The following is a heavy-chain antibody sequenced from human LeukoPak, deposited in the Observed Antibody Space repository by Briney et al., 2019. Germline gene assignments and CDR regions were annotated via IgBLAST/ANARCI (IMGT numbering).Heavy chain of an antibody. J-gene: IGHJ4*02. CDR3: ARESIYGDYLDY. V-gene: IGHV3-21*01. CDR1: GFTFSSYS. CDR2: ISSRSYI. Sequence: PGGSLRLSCAASGFTFSSYSMNWVRQAPGKGLEWVSSISSRSYIYYADSVKGRFTISRDNAKNSLYLQMNSLRAEDTAIYYCARESIYGDYLDYWGQGTLVTVSS. D-gene: IGHD4-17*01.